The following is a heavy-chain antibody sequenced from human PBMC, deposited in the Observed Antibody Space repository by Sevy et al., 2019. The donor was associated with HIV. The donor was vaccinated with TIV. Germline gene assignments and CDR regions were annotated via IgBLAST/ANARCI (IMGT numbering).Heavy chain of an antibody. CDR2: ISYDGSNK. J-gene: IGHJ4*02. D-gene: IGHD6-6*01. V-gene: IGHV3-30-3*01. CDR1: GFTFSSYA. Sequence: GGSPRLSCAASGFTFSSYAMHWVRQAPGKGLEWVAVISYDGSNKYYADSVKGRFTISRDNSKNTLYLQMNSLRAEDTAVYYCARGPTYSSSCDYWGQGTLVTVSS. CDR3: ARGPTYSSSCDY.